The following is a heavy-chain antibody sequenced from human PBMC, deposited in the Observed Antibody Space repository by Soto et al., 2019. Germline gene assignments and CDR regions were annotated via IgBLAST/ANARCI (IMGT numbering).Heavy chain of an antibody. D-gene: IGHD3-9*01. CDR2: IYPGDSDT. J-gene: IGHJ6*02. CDR3: ARHSKYYDILTGVYGMDV. Sequence: PGESLKISCKGSGYSFTSYWIGWVRQMPGKVLEWMGIIYPGDSDTRYSPSFQGQVTISVDKSISTAYLQWISVKASDTAMYYCARHSKYYDILTGVYGMDVWGQGXTVTV. CDR1: GYSFTSYW. V-gene: IGHV5-51*01.